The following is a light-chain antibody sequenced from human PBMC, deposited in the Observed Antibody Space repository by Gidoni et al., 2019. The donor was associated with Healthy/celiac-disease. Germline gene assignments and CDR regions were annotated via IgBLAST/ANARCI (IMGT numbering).Light chain of an antibody. J-gene: IGKJ3*01. CDR1: QDISNY. CDR3: QQYDNLPLT. Sequence: DIQMPQSPSSLSASVGDRVTITCQASQDISNYLNWYQQKPGKAPKLLIYDASNLETGVPSRFSGSGSGTDFTFTISSLQPEDIATYYCQQYDNLPLTFGPXTKVDI. V-gene: IGKV1-33*01. CDR2: DAS.